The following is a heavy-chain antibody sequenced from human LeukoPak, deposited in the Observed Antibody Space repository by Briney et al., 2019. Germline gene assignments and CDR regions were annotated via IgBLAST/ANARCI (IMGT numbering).Heavy chain of an antibody. J-gene: IGHJ4*02. V-gene: IGHV3-33*01. CDR1: GFTFSSYG. CDR3: ARSGGIAAAAMDH. CDR2: IWYDGSNK. D-gene: IGHD6-13*01. Sequence: GGSLRLSCAASGFTFSSYGMHWVRQAPGKGLEWVAVIWYDGSNKYYADSVKGRFTISRDNSKNTLYLQMNSLRAEDTAVYYCARSGGIAAAAMDHWGQGTLVTVSS.